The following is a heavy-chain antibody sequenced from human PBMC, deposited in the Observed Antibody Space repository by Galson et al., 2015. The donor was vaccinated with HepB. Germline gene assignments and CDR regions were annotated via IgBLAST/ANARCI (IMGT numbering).Heavy chain of an antibody. CDR1: GFTFSNAW. J-gene: IGHJ4*02. CDR3: IGNYVSGSIDY. Sequence: SLRLSCAASGFTFSNAWMSWVRQAPGKGLEWVGRIKSKTDGGTTDYAAPVKGRFTISRDDSKNTLYLQMNSLKTEDTAVYYCIGNYVSGSIDYWGQGTLVTVSS. D-gene: IGHD1-7*01. CDR2: IKSKTDGGTT. V-gene: IGHV3-15*01.